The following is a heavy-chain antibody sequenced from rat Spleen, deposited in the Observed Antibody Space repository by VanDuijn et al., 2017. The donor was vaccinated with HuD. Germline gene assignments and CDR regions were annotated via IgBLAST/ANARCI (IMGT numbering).Heavy chain of an antibody. CDR1: GFTFSNYG. D-gene: IGHD1-1*01. CDR3: ARKNYYARGASYYVYFDF. V-gene: IGHV5-19*01. CDR2: ISPSGGST. J-gene: IGHJ1*01. Sequence: EVQLVESGGGLVQPGRSLKLSCAASGFTFSNYGMHWIRQPPTKGLEWVASISPSGGSTYYRDSVKGRFTISRDNAKSTLYLQMDSLRAEDTATYYCARKNYYARGASYYVYFDFWGPGTMVTVSS.